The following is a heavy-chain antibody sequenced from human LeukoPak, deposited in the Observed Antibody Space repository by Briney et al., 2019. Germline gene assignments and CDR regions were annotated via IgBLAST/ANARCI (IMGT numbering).Heavy chain of an antibody. CDR3: ARDRGKDYFDG. J-gene: IGHJ4*02. V-gene: IGHV3-30*02. D-gene: IGHD4-23*01. CDR1: GLTFTSHG. CDR2: VRNDGSDT. Sequence: GGSLRLSCTTSGLTFTSHGFLWLRQVVGKRLEWVAFVRNDGSDTYHANSVKGRFSISRDDSKNTLYLQMNSLRPEDTAIYYCARDRGKDYFDGWGQGTQVTVSS.